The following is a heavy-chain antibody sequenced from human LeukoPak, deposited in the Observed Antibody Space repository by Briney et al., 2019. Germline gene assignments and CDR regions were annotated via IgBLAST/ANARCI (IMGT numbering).Heavy chain of an antibody. CDR1: GFTFSNCA. CDR2: INPDGNKK. J-gene: IGHJ4*02. V-gene: IGHV3-7*01. Sequence: GGSLRLSCAASGFTFSNCAMNWVHQAPGKGLEWVASINPDGNKKYSADSVKGRFTISRDNAENSLYLQMNSLRVEDTAFYYCARDLAYSRLDYWGQGMLVTVSS. CDR3: ARDLAYSRLDY. D-gene: IGHD5-18*01.